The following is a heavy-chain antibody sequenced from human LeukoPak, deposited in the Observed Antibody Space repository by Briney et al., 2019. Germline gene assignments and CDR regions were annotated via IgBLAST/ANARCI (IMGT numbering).Heavy chain of an antibody. Sequence: ASVKVSCKASGYTFTVYYMHWVRQAPGQGLEWMGWTNPNSGDTNYAQKFQGRVTMTRDTSISTAYMELSRLRSDDTAVYYCARRYSSGWYDAFDIWGQGAMVTVSS. J-gene: IGHJ3*02. CDR3: ARRYSSGWYDAFDI. D-gene: IGHD6-19*01. CDR1: GYTFTVYY. V-gene: IGHV1-2*02. CDR2: TNPNSGDT.